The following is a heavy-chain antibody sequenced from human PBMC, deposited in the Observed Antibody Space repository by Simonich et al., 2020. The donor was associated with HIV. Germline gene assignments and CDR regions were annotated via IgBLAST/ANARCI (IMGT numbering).Heavy chain of an antibody. Sequence: QVQLVQSGAEVKKPGASVKVSCKASGYTFTGYDINGVRQATGQGLEWMGWMKPNSGNTGYAQKFQGRVTITRNTSISTAYMELSSLRSEDTAVYYCARESSYDWKAFDIWGQGTMVTVSS. CDR2: MKPNSGNT. CDR1: GYTFTGYD. J-gene: IGHJ3*02. D-gene: IGHD5-12*01. V-gene: IGHV1-8*03. CDR3: ARESSYDWKAFDI.